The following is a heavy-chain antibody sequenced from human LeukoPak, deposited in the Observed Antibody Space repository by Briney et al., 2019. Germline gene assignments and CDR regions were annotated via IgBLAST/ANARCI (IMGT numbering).Heavy chain of an antibody. D-gene: IGHD1-14*01. CDR3: ARGPIQPPSNYYYMAV. CDR1: GFTFSSYA. V-gene: IGHV3-30-3*01. J-gene: IGHJ6*03. CDR2: IFYDGTNK. Sequence: PGGSRRLSCAASGFTFSSYAMHWVRKAPAKGLEWVAVIFYDGTNKYYADSVKGRFTISRDNSKNTLFLQMDSLRAEDTAVYYCARGPIQPPSNYYYMAVWGKGTTVTVSS.